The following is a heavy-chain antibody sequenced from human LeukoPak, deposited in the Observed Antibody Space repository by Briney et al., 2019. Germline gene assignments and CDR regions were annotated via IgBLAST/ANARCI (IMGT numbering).Heavy chain of an antibody. CDR2: ICDSGKST. CDR1: GFTFSSYD. J-gene: IGHJ4*02. CDR3: AKGAGGSGRC. V-gene: IGHV3-23*01. D-gene: IGHD1-26*01. Sequence: GGSLRLSCAGSGFTFSSYDMNWVRQAPGKGLEWVSRICDSGKSTYYADSVNGRFSISSDNSKNTLYLQLNSLRAEDTAVYYCAKGAGGSGRCWGQGTLVTVSS.